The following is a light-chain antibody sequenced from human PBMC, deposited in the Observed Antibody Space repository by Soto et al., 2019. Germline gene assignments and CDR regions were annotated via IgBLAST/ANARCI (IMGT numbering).Light chain of an antibody. V-gene: IGKV1-5*03. Sequence: DIQITQAPSTLSASVGDRVTITCRASQSISSFLAWYQQKPGKAPKLLIYKASSLESGVPSRFSGSGSGTEFTLSISSLQPDDFATYYCQQYNSYPLTFGGGTKVEIK. CDR2: KAS. J-gene: IGKJ4*01. CDR3: QQYNSYPLT. CDR1: QSISSF.